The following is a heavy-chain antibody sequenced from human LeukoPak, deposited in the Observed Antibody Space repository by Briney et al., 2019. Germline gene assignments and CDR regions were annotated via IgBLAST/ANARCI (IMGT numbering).Heavy chain of an antibody. V-gene: IGHV4-59*01. CDR3: ASFEAAAGRFDY. D-gene: IGHD6-13*01. CDR1: GGSISSYH. J-gene: IGHJ4*02. CDR2: IYYSGST. Sequence: SETLSLTCTVSGGSISSYHWSWIRQPPGKGLEWIGYIYYSGSTNYNPSLKSRVTISVDTSKNQFSLKLSSVTAADTAVYYCASFEAAAGRFDYWGQGTLVTVSS.